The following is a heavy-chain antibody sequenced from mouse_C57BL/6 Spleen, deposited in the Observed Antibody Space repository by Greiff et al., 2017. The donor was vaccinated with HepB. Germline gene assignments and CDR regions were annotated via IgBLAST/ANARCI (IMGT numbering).Heavy chain of an antibody. CDR2: IDPSDSYT. Sequence: QVQLQQPGAELVMPGASVKLSCKASGYTFTSYWMHWVKQRPGQGLEWIGEIDPSDSYTNYNQKFKGKSTLTVDKSSSTAYMQLSSLTSEDSAVYYCARGATVVEWWYFDVWGTGTTVTVSS. V-gene: IGHV1-69*01. CDR1: GYTFTSYW. J-gene: IGHJ1*03. D-gene: IGHD1-1*01. CDR3: ARGATVVEWWYFDV.